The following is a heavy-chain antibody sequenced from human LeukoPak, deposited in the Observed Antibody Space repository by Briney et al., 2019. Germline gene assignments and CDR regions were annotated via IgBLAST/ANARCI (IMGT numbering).Heavy chain of an antibody. CDR2: ILYIGST. Sequence: SETLSLTCAVSGDSISNTNYYWGWIRQPPGKGLEWIGSILYIGSTYFNPSLKSRVTISVDTSKNHSSLKLSSVTAADTAVYYCARQGVAAVGRMTLWGQGTLVTVSS. D-gene: IGHD6-13*01. V-gene: IGHV4-39*01. CDR1: GDSISNTNYY. CDR3: ARQGVAAVGRMTL. J-gene: IGHJ4*02.